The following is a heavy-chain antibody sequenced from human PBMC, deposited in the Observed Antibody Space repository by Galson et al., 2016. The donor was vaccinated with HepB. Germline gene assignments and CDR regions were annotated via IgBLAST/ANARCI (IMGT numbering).Heavy chain of an antibody. CDR1: GGSISDNF. J-gene: IGHJ6*04. D-gene: IGHD3-3*01. CDR3: ARGRGGGLGVVHFFFGLDV. V-gene: IGHV4-4*07. CDR2: ISNVGRT. Sequence: LSLTCTISGGSISDNFWTWIRQPAGKGLQWIGRISNVGRTNYNPSLRGRVTISKDTSNNQFSLRLTSVTAADTALYYCARGRGGGLGVVHFFFGLDVWGKGTTVTVAS.